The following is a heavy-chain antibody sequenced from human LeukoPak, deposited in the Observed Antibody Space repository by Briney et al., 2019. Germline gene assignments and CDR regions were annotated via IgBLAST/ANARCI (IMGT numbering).Heavy chain of an antibody. V-gene: IGHV1-18*01. CDR3: SRSSTGWSVDF. CDR2: INSNGGGT. CDR1: GYTFIHNG. D-gene: IGHD6-19*01. J-gene: IGHJ4*02. Sequence: GAAVKVSCKASGYTFIHNGVSWMRQAPGQGLEWMGWINSNGGGTLYAQSLQGRVTLTTDTSTSTLYMELRTLRSDDTAVYYCSRSSTGWSVDFWGQGTLVTVSS.